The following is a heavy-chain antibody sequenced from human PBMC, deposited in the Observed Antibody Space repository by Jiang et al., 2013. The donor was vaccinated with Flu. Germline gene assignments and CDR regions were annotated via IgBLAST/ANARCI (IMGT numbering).Heavy chain of an antibody. J-gene: IGHJ2*01. CDR2: IYHTGST. CDR3: ARQLPYKFDGSDFAMGFFDL. D-gene: IGHD2-21*01. CDR1: GGSINNINL. V-gene: IGHV4-4*02. Sequence: GSGLVKPSGTLSLTCAVSGGSINNINLWSWVRQSPGKGLEWIGEIYHTGSTTYNPSLKSRVTISADKSNTQFSLKLTSVTAADAAVYYCARQLPYKFDGSDFAMGFFDLWGRGTLVTVSS.